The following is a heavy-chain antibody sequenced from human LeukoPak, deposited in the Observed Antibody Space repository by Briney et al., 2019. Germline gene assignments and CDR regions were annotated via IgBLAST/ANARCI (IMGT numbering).Heavy chain of an antibody. D-gene: IGHD3-22*01. V-gene: IGHV1-2*02. CDR1: GYTFTAYY. CDR2: INPNSGGT. Sequence: GASVKVSCKASGYTFTAYYMHWVRQAPGQGLEWMGGINPNSGGTNYAQKFQGRVTMTRDTSISTAYMELSRLRSDDTAVYYCARDYYDSSGFGAFDIWGQGTMVTVSS. CDR3: ARDYYDSSGFGAFDI. J-gene: IGHJ3*02.